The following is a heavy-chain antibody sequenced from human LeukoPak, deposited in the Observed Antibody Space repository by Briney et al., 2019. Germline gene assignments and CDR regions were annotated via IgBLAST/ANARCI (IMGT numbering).Heavy chain of an antibody. CDR3: AKAVDGRGYYFERGADF. CDR2: ISGNGAHP. Sequence: GGSLRLSCAASGFSFSDAWMNWVRQAPGKGLEWVSSISGNGAHPYYADSVKGRFTISRDFSRNAVYPQMSSLRVEDTAEYYCAKAVDGRGYYFERGADFWGQGTMVTVSA. D-gene: IGHD3-22*01. J-gene: IGHJ4*02. CDR1: GFSFSDAW. V-gene: IGHV3-23*01.